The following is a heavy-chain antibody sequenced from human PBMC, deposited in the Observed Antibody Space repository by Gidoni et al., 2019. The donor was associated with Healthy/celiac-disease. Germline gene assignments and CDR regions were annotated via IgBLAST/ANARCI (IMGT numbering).Heavy chain of an antibody. J-gene: IGHJ6*03. CDR2: IYHSGGT. V-gene: IGHV4-4*02. Sequence: QVQLQESGPGLVKPSGNLSLTCAVSGGSISRSNWWSWVRQPPGKGLEGSGEIYHSGGTNYNPSLQRRVTRSVYKSKNQFSLKLSSVTAADTAVYYCAITKNYYYYYYMDVWGKVTTVTVSS. CDR3: AITKNYYYYYYMDV. CDR1: GGSISRSNW.